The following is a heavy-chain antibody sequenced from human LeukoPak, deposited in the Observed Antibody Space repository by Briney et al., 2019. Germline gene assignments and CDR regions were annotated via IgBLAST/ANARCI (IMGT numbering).Heavy chain of an antibody. CDR1: GFTFSSYE. D-gene: IGHD6-19*01. J-gene: IGHJ4*02. CDR3: ARDGSGWYDY. Sequence: GSLRLSCAASGFTFSSYEMNWVRQAPGKGLEWVSYISSSGSTRYYADSVKGRFTISRDNAKNSLYLQMNSLRAEDTGVYYCARDGSGWYDYWGQGILVTVSS. CDR2: ISSSGSTR. V-gene: IGHV3-48*03.